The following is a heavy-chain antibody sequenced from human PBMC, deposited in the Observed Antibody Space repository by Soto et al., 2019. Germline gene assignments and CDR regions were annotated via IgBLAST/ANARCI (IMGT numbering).Heavy chain of an antibody. CDR3: ARRYCSGGSCYRGGGYYYYYMDV. CDR2: ISSSSSTI. D-gene: IGHD2-15*01. Sequence: VQLVESGGGLVQPGGSLRLSCAASGFTFSSYSMNWVRQAPGKGLEWVSYISSSSSTIYYADSVKGRFTISRDNAKNSLYLQMNSLRAEDTAVYYCARRYCSGGSCYRGGGYYYYYMDVWGKGTTVTVSS. J-gene: IGHJ6*03. CDR1: GFTFSSYS. V-gene: IGHV3-48*01.